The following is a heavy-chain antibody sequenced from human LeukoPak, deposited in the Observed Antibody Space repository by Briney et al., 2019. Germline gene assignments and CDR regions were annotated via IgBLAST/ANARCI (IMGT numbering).Heavy chain of an antibody. J-gene: IGHJ4*02. V-gene: IGHV4-34*01. D-gene: IGHD1-20*01. Sequence: SETLSLTCAVYGGSFSGYYWSWIRQPPGKGLEWNGEINYSGSTKYLPSLKSRVTISVDTSKNQFSLNLSSVTAADTAVYYCARELTGTTTFDYWGQGTLVTVSS. CDR3: ARELTGTTTFDY. CDR1: GGSFSGYY. CDR2: INYSGST.